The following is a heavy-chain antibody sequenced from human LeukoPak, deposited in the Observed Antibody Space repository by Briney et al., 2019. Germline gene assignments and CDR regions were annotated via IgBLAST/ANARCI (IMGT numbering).Heavy chain of an antibody. V-gene: IGHV4-34*01. CDR1: GGSFSTYF. Sequence: SETLSLTCTLSGGSFSTYFWSWIRQPPGQGLEWIGEINHSGRPMYNPSLKGRLIMSVDTSRKQISLKLNSVTAADTAIYYCAGAGYYDSSRDHWGQGTPVTVSS. D-gene: IGHD3-22*01. CDR3: AGAGYYDSSRDH. CDR2: INHSGRP. J-gene: IGHJ4*01.